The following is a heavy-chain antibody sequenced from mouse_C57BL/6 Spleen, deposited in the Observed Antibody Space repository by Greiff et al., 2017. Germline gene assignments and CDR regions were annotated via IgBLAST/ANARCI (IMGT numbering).Heavy chain of an antibody. J-gene: IGHJ2*01. CDR3: ARGGNLLWLRRGYYCDY. V-gene: IGHV1-82*01. CDR1: GYAFSSSW. CDR2: IYPGDGDT. Sequence: VQLQQSGPELVKPGASVKISCKASGYAFSSSWMNWVKQRPGKGLEWIGRIYPGDGDTNYTGKFKGKATLTADKSSSTAYMQLSSLTSEDAAVYFCARGGNLLWLRRGYYCDYWGQGTTLTVSS. D-gene: IGHD2-2*01.